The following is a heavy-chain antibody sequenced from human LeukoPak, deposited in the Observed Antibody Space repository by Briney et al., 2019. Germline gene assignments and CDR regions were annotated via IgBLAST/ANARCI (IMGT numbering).Heavy chain of an antibody. CDR1: GFTFDDYA. CDR2: IGWDGGST. D-gene: IGHD6-6*01. Sequence: PGGSLRLSCAASGFTFDDYAMHWVRQAPGKGLEWVSLIGWDGGSTYYVDSVKGRFTFSRDNSKNSLYLQMNSLRAEDTALYYCAKERFEYSGSPILDYWGQGTLVTVSS. V-gene: IGHV3-43D*03. CDR3: AKERFEYSGSPILDY. J-gene: IGHJ4*02.